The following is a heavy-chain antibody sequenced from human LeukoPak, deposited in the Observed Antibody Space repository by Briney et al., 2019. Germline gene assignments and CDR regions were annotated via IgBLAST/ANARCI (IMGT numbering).Heavy chain of an antibody. V-gene: IGHV4-61*02. CDR1: GGSISIGSYY. D-gene: IGHD3-10*01. CDR2: IYTSGST. CDR3: ARFNYGSGSYFIPPYYYYMDV. Sequence: SETLSLTCTVSGGSISIGSYYGSWVRQPAGRGLEWIGRIYTSGSTNYNPSLQSRVTISVDTSKNQFSLKLSSVPTADTAVYYCARFNYGSGSYFIPPYYYYMDVWGKGTTVTISS. J-gene: IGHJ6*03.